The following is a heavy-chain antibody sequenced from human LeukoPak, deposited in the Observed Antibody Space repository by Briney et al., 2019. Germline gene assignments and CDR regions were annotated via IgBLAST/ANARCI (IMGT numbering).Heavy chain of an antibody. J-gene: IGHJ4*02. CDR3: ATGYSSTWYYFDY. D-gene: IGHD6-13*01. CDR1: GVSISSYY. CDR2: IYHSGST. V-gene: IGHV4-59*01. Sequence: SETLSLTCTVSGVSISSYYWSWIRQPPGKGLEWIGYIYHSGSTNYNPSLKSRVTISADTSKDQFSLKLASVTAAATAVYYCATGYSSTWYYFDYWGQGTLVTVSS.